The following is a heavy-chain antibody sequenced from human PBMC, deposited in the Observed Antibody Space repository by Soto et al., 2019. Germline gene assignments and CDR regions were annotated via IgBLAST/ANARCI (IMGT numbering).Heavy chain of an antibody. Sequence: PGGSLRLSCVASGFTFSSYWMSWVRQAPGKGLEWVANIKQDGSEKYYVDSVKGRFTISRDNAKNSLYLQMNSLRAEDTAVYYCARDLYCSSTSCDYGYYYYYGMDVWGQGTTVTVSS. CDR1: GFTFSSYW. CDR3: ARDLYCSSTSCDYGYYYYYGMDV. D-gene: IGHD2-2*01. J-gene: IGHJ6*02. CDR2: IKQDGSEK. V-gene: IGHV3-7*03.